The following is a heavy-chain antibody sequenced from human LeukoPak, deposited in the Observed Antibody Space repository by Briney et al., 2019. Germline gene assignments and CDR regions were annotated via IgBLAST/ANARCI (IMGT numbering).Heavy chain of an antibody. CDR1: GFTFSSHS. D-gene: IGHD5-24*01. J-gene: IGHJ4*02. Sequence: GGSLRLSCAASGFTFSSHSRSWVRQAPGKGLDWVAHINQDGSVKYYVDSVKGRFTVSRDNAKNSLYLQMNSLRAEDTAVYYCARWRGQQSEFDHWGQGTLVTVSS. V-gene: IGHV3-7*01. CDR3: ARWRGQQSEFDH. CDR2: INQDGSVK.